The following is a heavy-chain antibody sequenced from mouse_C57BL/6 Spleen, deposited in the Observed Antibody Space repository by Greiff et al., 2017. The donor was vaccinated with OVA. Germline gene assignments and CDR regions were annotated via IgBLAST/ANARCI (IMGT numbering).Heavy chain of an antibody. Sequence: EVQLVESGGGLVQPKGSLKLSCAASGFTFNTYAMHWVRQAPGQGLEWVARIRSKSSNYATYYAESVKDRFTISRDDSQSMLYLQMNNLKTEDAAVYYCVRDSPDYDWFADWGQGTLVTVSA. CDR1: GFTFNTYA. V-gene: IGHV10-3*01. CDR2: IRSKSSNYAT. CDR3: VRDSPDYDWFAD. J-gene: IGHJ3*01. D-gene: IGHD2-4*01.